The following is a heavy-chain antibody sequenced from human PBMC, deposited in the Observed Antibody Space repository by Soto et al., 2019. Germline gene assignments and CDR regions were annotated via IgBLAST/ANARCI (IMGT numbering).Heavy chain of an antibody. CDR1: GFTFSRYW. Sequence: PGGSLRLSCAASGFTFSRYWMHWVRQVPGKGLVWVSRIDPAGSSIIYADSVKGRFTISRDNAKNTLYLQMNSLRAEDTAVYYCASSFGDLGYWGQGTLVTVSS. D-gene: IGHD3-16*01. V-gene: IGHV3-74*01. J-gene: IGHJ4*02. CDR3: ASSFGDLGY. CDR2: IDPAGSSI.